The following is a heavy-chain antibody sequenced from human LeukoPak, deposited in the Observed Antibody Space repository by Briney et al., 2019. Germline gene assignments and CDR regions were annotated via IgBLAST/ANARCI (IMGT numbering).Heavy chain of an antibody. J-gene: IGHJ4*02. V-gene: IGHV4-4*02. Sequence: SETLSLTCTVSLDSTTSNFWSWVRQPPGKGREWIGEIHRSGSPYYNPSLQSRVTISIDRSRTPIALELSSVTAADTAVYYCAREILGGFNPGAYWGQGTLVTVSS. CDR3: AREILGGFNPGAY. D-gene: IGHD1-14*01. CDR2: IHRSGSP. CDR1: LDSTTSNF.